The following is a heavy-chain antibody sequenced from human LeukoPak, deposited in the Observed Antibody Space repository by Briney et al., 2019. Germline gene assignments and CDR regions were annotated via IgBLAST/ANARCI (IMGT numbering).Heavy chain of an antibody. Sequence: GGSLRLSCAASGFTFSGYAMHWVRQAPGKGLEWVAVISYDGSNKYYADSVKGRSTISRDTSKNTLYLQMNSLRAEDTAIYYCAKGRYYDSTGSPIDNWGQGTLVTVSS. J-gene: IGHJ4*02. CDR1: GFTFSGYA. D-gene: IGHD3-22*01. CDR3: AKGRYYDSTGSPIDN. CDR2: ISYDGSNK. V-gene: IGHV3-30-3*01.